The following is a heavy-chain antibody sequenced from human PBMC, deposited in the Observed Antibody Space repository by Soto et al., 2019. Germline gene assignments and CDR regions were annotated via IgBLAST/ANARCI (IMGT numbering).Heavy chain of an antibody. Sequence: EVQLLESGGGLVQPGGSLRLSCAASGFTFSSYAMSWVRQAPGKGLEWVSAIRGSGGSTYYADSVKGRFTISRDNSKNTLYLQMNSLRAEDTAVYYCAKDPNPLGIAASGSFDIWGQGTMVTVSS. CDR2: IRGSGGST. CDR3: AKDPNPLGIAASGSFDI. D-gene: IGHD6-13*01. CDR1: GFTFSSYA. V-gene: IGHV3-23*01. J-gene: IGHJ3*02.